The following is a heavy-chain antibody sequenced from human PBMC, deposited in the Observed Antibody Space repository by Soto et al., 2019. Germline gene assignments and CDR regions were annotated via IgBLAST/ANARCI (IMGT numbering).Heavy chain of an antibody. CDR3: ARDKTVLRYFDWLFPFY. Sequence: ASVKVSCKASGYTFTSYAMHWVRQAPGQRLEWMGWINAGNGNTKYSQKFQGRVTITRDTSASTAYMELSSLRSEDTAVYYCARDKTVLRYFDWLFPFYWGQGTLVTVSS. CDR1: GYTFTSYA. J-gene: IGHJ4*02. D-gene: IGHD3-9*01. CDR2: INAGNGNT. V-gene: IGHV1-3*01.